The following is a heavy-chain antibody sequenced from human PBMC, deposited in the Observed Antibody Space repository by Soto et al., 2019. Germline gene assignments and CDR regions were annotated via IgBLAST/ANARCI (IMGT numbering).Heavy chain of an antibody. D-gene: IGHD3-9*01. J-gene: IGHJ4*02. Sequence: GSLRLSCAASGFTCSSYAMSWVRQAPGKGLEWVSAISGSGVSTYYADSVKGRFTISRDNSKNTLYLQMNSLRAEDTAVYYCAKSLAPLRYFDWFSNFDYWGQGTLVTVSS. CDR3: AKSLAPLRYFDWFSNFDY. V-gene: IGHV3-23*01. CDR2: ISGSGVST. CDR1: GFTCSSYA.